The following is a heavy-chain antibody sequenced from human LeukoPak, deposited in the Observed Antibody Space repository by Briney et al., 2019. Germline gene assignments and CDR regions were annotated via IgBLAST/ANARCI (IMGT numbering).Heavy chain of an antibody. CDR1: GFTFSSYW. V-gene: IGHV3-74*01. CDR2: INSDGSST. D-gene: IGHD2/OR15-2a*01. J-gene: IGHJ4*02. CDR3: AREGPLLCLED. Sequence: GGSLRLSCAASGFTFSSYWMHWVRQAPGKGLVWVSRINSDGSSTSYADSVKGRLTISRDNAKNTLYLQMNSLRAEDTAVYYCAREGPLLCLEDWGQGTLVTVSS.